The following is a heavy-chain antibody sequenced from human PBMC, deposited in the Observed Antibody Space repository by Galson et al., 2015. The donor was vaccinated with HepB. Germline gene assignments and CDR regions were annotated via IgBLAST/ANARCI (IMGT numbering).Heavy chain of an antibody. Sequence: SLRLSCAASGFTFSSYAISWVRQAPGKGLEWVSVISGSGDNTYYAESVKGRFTISRDNSKNTLYLQMNTLGAEDTAVYYCAKDHPDWNDVQLSFDIWGQGTMVTVSS. CDR2: ISGSGDNT. V-gene: IGHV3-23*01. D-gene: IGHD1-1*01. J-gene: IGHJ3*02. CDR3: AKDHPDWNDVQLSFDI. CDR1: GFTFSSYA.